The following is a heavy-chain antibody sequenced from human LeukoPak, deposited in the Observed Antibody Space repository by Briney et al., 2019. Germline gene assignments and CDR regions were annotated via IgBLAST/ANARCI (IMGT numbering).Heavy chain of an antibody. J-gene: IGHJ4*02. CDR1: GYSISSAYY. CDR2: VYDGEST. CDR3: ARGAGSAYSYGRTLFDY. Sequence: PSETLSLTCAVSGYSISSAYYWGWVRQPPGKVLEWIGSVYDGESTYYNPSLQSRVTISAETSKNQFSLKLTSVTAADTAVYYCARGAGSAYSYGRTLFDYWGQGTLVTVSS. D-gene: IGHD5-18*01. V-gene: IGHV4-38-2*01.